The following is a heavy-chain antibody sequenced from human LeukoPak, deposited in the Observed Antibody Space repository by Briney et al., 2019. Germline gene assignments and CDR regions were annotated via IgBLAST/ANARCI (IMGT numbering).Heavy chain of an antibody. CDR3: AELGITMIGGV. V-gene: IGHV3-74*01. CDR2: INSDGSST. J-gene: IGHJ6*04. Sequence: GGSLRLSCAASGFTFRRYWMHWVRQAPGKGLVWVSRINSDGSSTNYADSVKGRFTISRDNAKNTLYLQMNSLRAEDTAVYYCAELGITMIGGVWGKGTTVTISS. CDR1: GFTFRRYW. D-gene: IGHD3-10*02.